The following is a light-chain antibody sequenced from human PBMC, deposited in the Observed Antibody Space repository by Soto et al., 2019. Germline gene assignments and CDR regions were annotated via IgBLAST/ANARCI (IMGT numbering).Light chain of an antibody. J-gene: IGKJ4*01. CDR3: QHLITYPLT. Sequence: DIQLTQSPSFLSASVGDRVTITCRASQGISSFLAWYQQKPGKAPNLLISAASTLRTGVPSRFSGSGTGTELALTLSSLQPEDFAAYYCQHLITYPLTFGGGTKVEI. V-gene: IGKV1-9*01. CDR1: QGISSF. CDR2: AAS.